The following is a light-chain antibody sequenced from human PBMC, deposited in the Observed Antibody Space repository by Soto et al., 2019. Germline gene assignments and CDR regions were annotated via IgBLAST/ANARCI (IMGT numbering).Light chain of an antibody. V-gene: IGLV2-14*01. CDR2: DVR. J-gene: IGLJ1*01. Sequence: ALTQPASVSGSPGQSITISCTGTSSDVGGYNYVSWYQQHPGKAPKLMIYDVRNRPSGVSNRFSGSKSVNTASLTISGLQAEDEADYYCSSYITVSTYVFGTGTKVTVL. CDR1: SSDVGGYNY. CDR3: SSYITVSTYV.